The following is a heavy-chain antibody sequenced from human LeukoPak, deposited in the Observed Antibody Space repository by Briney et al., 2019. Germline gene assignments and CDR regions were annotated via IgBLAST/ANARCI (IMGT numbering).Heavy chain of an antibody. CDR2: INPNSGGT. V-gene: IGHV1-2*02. D-gene: IGHD6-13*01. CDR1: AYTFTGYF. Sequence: ASVKVSCTAAAYTFTGYFMHWVRQAPGQGLEWMGWINPNSGGTNYAQKFQGRVTMTTDTSISTAYMEVSRLRSDDTAVYYCARVRIGQQLDKYYYYAMDVWGQGTTVTVSS. J-gene: IGHJ6*02. CDR3: ARVRIGQQLDKYYYYAMDV.